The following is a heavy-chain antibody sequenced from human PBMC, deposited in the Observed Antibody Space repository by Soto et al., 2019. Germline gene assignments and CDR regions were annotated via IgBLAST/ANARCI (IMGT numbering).Heavy chain of an antibody. D-gene: IGHD4-17*01. V-gene: IGHV4-39*01. CDR1: GDAISDPRCY. Sequence: PSETLSLTGSVLGDAISDPRCYWAYIRKPPDKGLARIGSISHDGHAYYTPSLKSRVTLFADTSRNQFSLKMKYVTVADTALYFCARKVYGDYLGGNWFDPWGQRALVSVSS. J-gene: IGHJ5*02. CDR3: ARKVYGDYLGGNWFDP. CDR2: ISHDGHA.